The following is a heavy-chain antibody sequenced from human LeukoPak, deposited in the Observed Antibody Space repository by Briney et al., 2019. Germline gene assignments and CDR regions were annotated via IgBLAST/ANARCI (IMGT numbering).Heavy chain of an antibody. D-gene: IGHD3-22*01. CDR2: INPNSGDT. CDR1: GYIFTSYY. J-gene: IGHJ4*02. CDR3: ASLYYEGSGYLGRFDN. V-gene: IGHV1-2*02. Sequence: ASVKVSCKASGYIFTSYYMHWVRQAPGQGLEWMGWINPNSGDTNYAQKFQGRVTMTRDTSISTAYMELSRLRSDDTAVYHCASLYYEGSGYLGRFDNWGQGTLVTVSS.